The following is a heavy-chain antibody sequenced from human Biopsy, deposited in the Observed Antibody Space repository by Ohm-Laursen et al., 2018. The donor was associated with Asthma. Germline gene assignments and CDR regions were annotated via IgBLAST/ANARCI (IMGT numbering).Heavy chain of an antibody. CDR1: GGTFNTYV. D-gene: IGHD2-2*01. Sequence: GSSVKVSCKPLGGTFNTYVIGWVRQAPGQGLEWMGGINSVFGTTTYPQKFQDRVTITADDSTSTVYMELSSLRSEDTAVYYCARKAGSCISRTCYSLDFWGPGTLVTVSS. CDR3: ARKAGSCISRTCYSLDF. CDR2: INSVFGTT. V-gene: IGHV1-69*01. J-gene: IGHJ4*02.